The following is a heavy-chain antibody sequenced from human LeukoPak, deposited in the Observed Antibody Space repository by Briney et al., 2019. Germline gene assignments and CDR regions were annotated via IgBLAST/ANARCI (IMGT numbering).Heavy chain of an antibody. Sequence: PGGSLRLSCAASRFTFSSYSMNWVRQAPGKGLEWVSSISSSSNYIYYADSLKGRFTISRDNAKNSLYLQMNSLRAEDTALYYCARDKDYYDSSGGDAFDIWGQGTMVTVSS. CDR3: ARDKDYYDSSGGDAFDI. CDR2: ISSSSNYI. J-gene: IGHJ3*02. D-gene: IGHD3-22*01. CDR1: RFTFSSYS. V-gene: IGHV3-21*04.